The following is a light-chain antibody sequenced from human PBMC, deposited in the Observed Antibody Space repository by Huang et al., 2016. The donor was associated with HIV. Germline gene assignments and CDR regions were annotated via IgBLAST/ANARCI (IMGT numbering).Light chain of an antibody. J-gene: IGKJ1*01. CDR2: GTS. V-gene: IGKV1-17*03. CDR3: LHHDSFTWT. CDR1: QVIGGY. Sequence: DIQMTQSPSALSASVGDRVTITCRASQVIGGYVAWFQQKPGKVPKRLIYGTSSLQNGVPSRFSGSGSGRDFTLTISSLQAEDFATYYCLHHDSFTWTFGQGTTVEIK.